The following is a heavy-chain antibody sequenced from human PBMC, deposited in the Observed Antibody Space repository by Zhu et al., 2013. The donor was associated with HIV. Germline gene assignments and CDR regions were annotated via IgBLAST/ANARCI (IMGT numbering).Heavy chain of an antibody. D-gene: IGHD3-22*01. V-gene: IGHV1-2*02. CDR1: GYTFTGYY. J-gene: IGHJ3*02. CDR2: INPNSGGT. Sequence: QVQAGGRSGAEVKKPGASVKVSCKASGYTFTGYYMHWVRQAPGQGLEWMGWINPNSGGTNYAQTFQGRVTMTRDTSISTAYMDLSRLRSDDTAVYYCARQYYFDSSGLDDAFDIWGQGTMVTVSS. CDR3: ARQYYFDSSGLDDAFDI.